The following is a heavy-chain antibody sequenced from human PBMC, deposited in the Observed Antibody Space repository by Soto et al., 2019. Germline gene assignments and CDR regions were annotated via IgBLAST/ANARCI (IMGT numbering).Heavy chain of an antibody. D-gene: IGHD1-1*01. Sequence: TLSLTCAVSGGSISTVGHYWTWIRQPPGKGLEWIGSIYHTGSTYYSKSLRSRLTMSVDTSKSQFSLRLSSVTAADTAVYYCARATGTLRSRNCDYWGQGSLVTVSS. J-gene: IGHJ4*02. CDR3: ARATGTLRSRNCDY. CDR1: GGSISTVGHY. V-gene: IGHV4-31*11. CDR2: IYHTGST.